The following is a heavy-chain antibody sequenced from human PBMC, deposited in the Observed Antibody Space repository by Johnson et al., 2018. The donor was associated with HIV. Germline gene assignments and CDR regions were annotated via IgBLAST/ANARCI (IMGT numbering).Heavy chain of an antibody. V-gene: IGHV3-20*04. D-gene: IGHD3-22*01. J-gene: IGHJ3*02. CDR1: GFTFDDYG. Sequence: VQLVESGGGVVRPGGSLRLSCAASGFTFDDYGMSWVRQAPGQGLEWVSGINWNGGSIGYADSVTGRFTVSRDNARNSLYLQMNSLRAEDTAVYYCAKDTGVYYDTFLAFDIWGQGTMVTVSS. CDR3: AKDTGVYYDTFLAFDI. CDR2: INWNGGSI.